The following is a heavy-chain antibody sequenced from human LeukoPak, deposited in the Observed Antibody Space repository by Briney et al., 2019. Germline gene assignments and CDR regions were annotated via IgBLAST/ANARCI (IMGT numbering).Heavy chain of an antibody. CDR1: GFTFSSYA. CDR2: ISGSGGST. J-gene: IGHJ5*02. CDR3: AKVRVGGYSGYDS. D-gene: IGHD5-12*01. Sequence: PGGSLRLSCAASGFTFSSYAMSWVRQAPGKGLEWVSGISGSGGSTYYASSVKGRFTISRDNSKNTLYLQMNSLRAEDTAVYYCAKVRVGGYSGYDSWGQGTLVTVSS. V-gene: IGHV3-23*01.